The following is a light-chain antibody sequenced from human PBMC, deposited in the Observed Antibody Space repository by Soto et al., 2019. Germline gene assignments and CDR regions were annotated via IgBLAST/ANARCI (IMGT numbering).Light chain of an antibody. CDR3: QPYGDSPPT. CDR2: AAA. Sequence: ENVLTQSPGTLSLSPGERATLSCRASQSVSSTFFAWYQQKPGQALRLLLYAAASRATGIPDRFSGSGSGTDFTLTISRLEPEDFAVYYCQPYGDSPPTFGQGTKLEIK. J-gene: IGKJ2*01. CDR1: QSVSSTF. V-gene: IGKV3-20*01.